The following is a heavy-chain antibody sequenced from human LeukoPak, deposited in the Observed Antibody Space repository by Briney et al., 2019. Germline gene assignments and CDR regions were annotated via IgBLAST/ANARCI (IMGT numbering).Heavy chain of an antibody. CDR1: GVSVSSTTYY. Sequence: SETLSLTCSVSGVSVSSTTYYWGWIRQSPGKGLDWIGSIYYSGTTDYNPSLKSRVTISVDTSKNQFSLKLSSVTAADTAVYYCARNEGLASIAAAGFYYYMDVWGKGTTVTISS. D-gene: IGHD6-13*01. CDR2: IYYSGTT. CDR3: ARNEGLASIAAAGFYYYMDV. J-gene: IGHJ6*03. V-gene: IGHV4-39*07.